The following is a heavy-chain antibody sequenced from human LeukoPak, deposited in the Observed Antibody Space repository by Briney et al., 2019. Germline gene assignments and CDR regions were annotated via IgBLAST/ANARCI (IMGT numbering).Heavy chain of an antibody. CDR3: ARQDILTGYCHDY. J-gene: IGHJ4*02. D-gene: IGHD3-9*01. V-gene: IGHV4-39*01. CDR1: GGSISTSNYY. CDR2: IFYSGST. Sequence: SETLSLTCTVSGGSISTSNYYWGWIRQPPGKGLEWIGNIFYSGSTYYSPSLRSRVTISLDTSRNQFSLKLNSVTAADTAVYYCARQDILTGYCHDYWGQGTLVTVSS.